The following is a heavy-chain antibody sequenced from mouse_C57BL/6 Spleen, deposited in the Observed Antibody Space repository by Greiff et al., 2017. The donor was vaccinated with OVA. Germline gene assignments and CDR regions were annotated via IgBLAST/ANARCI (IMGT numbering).Heavy chain of an antibody. Sequence: EVQVVESGPELVKPGASVKISCKASGYTFTDYYMNWVKQSHGKSLEWIGDINPNNGGTSYNQKFKGKATLTVDKSSSTAYMELRSLTSEDSAVYYCARGRSTMVTTNYFDYWGQGTTLTVSS. V-gene: IGHV1-26*01. CDR1: GYTFTDYY. CDR2: INPNNGGT. D-gene: IGHD2-2*01. J-gene: IGHJ2*01. CDR3: ARGRSTMVTTNYFDY.